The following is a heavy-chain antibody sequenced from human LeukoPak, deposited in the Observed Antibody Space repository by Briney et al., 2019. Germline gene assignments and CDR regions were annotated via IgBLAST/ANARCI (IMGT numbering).Heavy chain of an antibody. CDR2: INPNSGGT. J-gene: IGHJ4*02. Sequence: ASVKVSCKASGYTFTGYYMHWVRQAPGQGLEWMGWINPNSGGTNYAQKFQGRVTMTRDTSISTAYMELSRLRSDDTAVYYCAREPDIVVVLAAKASYWGQGTLVTVSS. CDR1: GYTFTGYY. D-gene: IGHD2-2*01. CDR3: AREPDIVVVLAAKASY. V-gene: IGHV1-2*02.